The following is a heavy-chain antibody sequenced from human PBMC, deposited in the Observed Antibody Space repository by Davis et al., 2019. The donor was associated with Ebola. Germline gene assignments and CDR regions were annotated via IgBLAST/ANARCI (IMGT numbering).Heavy chain of an antibody. V-gene: IGHV3-30-3*01. Sequence: PGGSLRLSCAASGFTFSSYAMHWVRQAPGKGLEWVAVISYDGSNKYYADSVKGRFTISRDNSKNTLYLQMNSLRAEDTAVYYCARDEGYRGIAAAGTDYYYYGMDVWGQGTTVTVSS. D-gene: IGHD6-13*01. J-gene: IGHJ6*02. CDR3: ARDEGYRGIAAAGTDYYYYGMDV. CDR2: ISYDGSNK. CDR1: GFTFSSYA.